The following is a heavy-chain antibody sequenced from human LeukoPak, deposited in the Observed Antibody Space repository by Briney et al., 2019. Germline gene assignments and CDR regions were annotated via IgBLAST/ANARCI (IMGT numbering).Heavy chain of an antibody. Sequence: SETLSLTCTVSGGSISSCDYYWSWIRQPPGKGLEWIVYIYYSGSTYYNPSLKSRVTISVDTSKNQFSLKLSSVTAADTAVYYCARDRSNYDGHGYDYWGQGTLVTVSS. J-gene: IGHJ4*02. D-gene: IGHD4-11*01. V-gene: IGHV4-30-4*01. CDR1: GGSISSCDYY. CDR3: ARDRSNYDGHGYDY. CDR2: IYYSGST.